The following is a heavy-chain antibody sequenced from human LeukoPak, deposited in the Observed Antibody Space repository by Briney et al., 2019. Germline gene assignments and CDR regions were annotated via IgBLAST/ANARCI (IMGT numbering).Heavy chain of an antibody. CDR2: IYSGGST. CDR1: GFSVSNNY. D-gene: IGHD2-15*01. V-gene: IGHV3-53*01. J-gene: IGHJ4*02. CDR3: ARVIVVVATMDYFDF. Sequence: QSGGSLRLSCAASGFSVSNNYMSWVRQAPGEGLEWVSVIYSGGSTYYADSVKGRFAISRDHSTNTLYLQMNSLTAEDTAVYYCARVIVVVATMDYFDFWGQGTLVTVSS.